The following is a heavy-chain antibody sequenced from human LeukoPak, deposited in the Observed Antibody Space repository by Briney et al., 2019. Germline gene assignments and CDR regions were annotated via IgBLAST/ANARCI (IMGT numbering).Heavy chain of an antibody. D-gene: IGHD3-10*01. CDR2: ISGSGGST. V-gene: IGHV3-23*01. J-gene: IGHJ1*01. CDR3: AKSWGMVRGVLSD. Sequence: PGGSLTLSCAASGFTFSSYAMSWVRQAPGKGLEWVSAISGSGGSTYYADSVKGRFTISRDNSKNTLYLQMNSLRAEDTAVYYCAKSWGMVRGVLSDWGQGTLVTVSS. CDR1: GFTFSSYA.